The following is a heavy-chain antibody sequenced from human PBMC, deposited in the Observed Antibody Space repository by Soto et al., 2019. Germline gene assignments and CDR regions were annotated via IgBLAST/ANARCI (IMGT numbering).Heavy chain of an antibody. D-gene: IGHD3-9*01. Sequence: GGSLRLSCAASGFTLSSYSMNWVRQAPGKGLEWVSYISSSSSTIYYADSVKGRFTISRDNAKNSLYLQMNSLRAEDTAVYYCARGGLRYFDWLLYPGEADQKYYYYYGMDVWGQGTTVTVSS. CDR2: ISSSSSTI. CDR3: ARGGLRYFDWLLYPGEADQKYYYYYGMDV. CDR1: GFTLSSYS. J-gene: IGHJ6*02. V-gene: IGHV3-48*01.